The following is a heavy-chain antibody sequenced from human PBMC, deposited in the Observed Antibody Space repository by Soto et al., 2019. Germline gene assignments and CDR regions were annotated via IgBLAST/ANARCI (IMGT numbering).Heavy chain of an antibody. CDR1: GFSFGSRG. CDR2: IWYDGSHQ. J-gene: IGHJ3*01. D-gene: IGHD6-13*01. CDR3: ARAIAEVPEAIAV. Sequence: QVQLVESGGGVVQPGTSLRLSCAASGFSFGSRGMHWVRQAPGKGLEWVALIWYDGSHQIYADSVRGRCIINIDNSKYTVDLKLNALRPEYTAVYLGARAIAEVPEAIAVWGQGTSVNVSS. V-gene: IGHV3-33*01.